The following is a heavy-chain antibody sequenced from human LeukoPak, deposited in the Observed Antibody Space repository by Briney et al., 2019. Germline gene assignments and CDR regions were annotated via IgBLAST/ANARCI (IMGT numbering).Heavy chain of an antibody. J-gene: IGHJ2*01. CDR2: IWCDGGSM. CDR1: GFIFGDYA. V-gene: IGHV3-9*01. Sequence: GGSLRLSCAASGFIFGDYAMHWVRQAPGKGLEWVSGIWCDGGSMVYADSVKGRFTISRDNAKNSLYLQMNRLRAEDTALYYCAKDAIHGDYVKWSTWYFDLWGRGTLVTVSS. D-gene: IGHD4-17*01. CDR3: AKDAIHGDYVKWSTWYFDL.